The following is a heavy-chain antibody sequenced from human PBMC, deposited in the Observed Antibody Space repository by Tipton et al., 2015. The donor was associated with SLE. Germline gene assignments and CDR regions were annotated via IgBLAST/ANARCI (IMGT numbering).Heavy chain of an antibody. CDR1: DGSISSSDYY. Sequence: LRLSCTVSDGSISSSDYYWSWIRQPAGKGLEWIGHIYTSGSTRYNPSLQSRVTISVDTSKNQFSLKLSSVTAADTAVYFCARLKPMVTTTYYFDYWGQGTLVTVSS. CDR2: IYTSGST. D-gene: IGHD4-17*01. CDR3: ARLKPMVTTTYYFDY. J-gene: IGHJ4*02. V-gene: IGHV4-61*09.